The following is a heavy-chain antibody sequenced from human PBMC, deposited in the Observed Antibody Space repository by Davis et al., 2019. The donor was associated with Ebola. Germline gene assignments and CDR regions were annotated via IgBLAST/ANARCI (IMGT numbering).Heavy chain of an antibody. CDR3: ARGYNDNDYGGDY. J-gene: IGHJ4*02. CDR2: IYSGGTT. CDR1: GFTVSINY. V-gene: IGHV3-66*02. Sequence: GESLKISCAASGFTVSINYMNWVRQAPGKGLEWVSVIYSGGTTYYADSVKGRFTISRDNSKNMLYLQMNSLRAEDTAVYYCARGYNDNDYGGDYWGQGTLVTVSS. D-gene: IGHD5-12*01.